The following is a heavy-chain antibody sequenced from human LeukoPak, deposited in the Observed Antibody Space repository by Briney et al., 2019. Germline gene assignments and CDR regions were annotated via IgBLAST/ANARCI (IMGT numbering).Heavy chain of an antibody. J-gene: IGHJ4*02. Sequence: GGSLRLSCAAYGFTFSSYWMHWVRQVPGKGLVWVARINPGGSSITYADSVKGRFTISRDNAKNTLYLQMDSLRAEDTGVYYCARSNQADDYWGQGTLVTVSS. D-gene: IGHD1-14*01. V-gene: IGHV3-74*01. CDR3: ARSNQADDY. CDR1: GFTFSSYW. CDR2: INPGGSSI.